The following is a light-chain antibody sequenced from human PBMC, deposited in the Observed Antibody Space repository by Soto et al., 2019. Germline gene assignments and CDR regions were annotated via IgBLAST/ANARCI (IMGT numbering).Light chain of an antibody. J-gene: IGKJ2*01. CDR2: GAS. V-gene: IGKV3-15*01. Sequence: EIVMTQSPATLSVSPGERATLSCMASQSVSSNLAWYQQKPGQAPRLLIYGASTRATGIPARFSGSGSGTEFTLTISRLQSEDCAVYYCQQYNNWLPYTFGQGTKLEIK. CDR1: QSVSSN. CDR3: QQYNNWLPYT.